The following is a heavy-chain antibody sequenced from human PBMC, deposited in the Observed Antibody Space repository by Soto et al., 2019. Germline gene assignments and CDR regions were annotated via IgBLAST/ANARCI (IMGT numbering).Heavy chain of an antibody. D-gene: IGHD3-10*01. Sequence: QVQLVQSGAEVKQPGASVKVSCKASGYTFTSYAIHWVRQAPGQSLEWMGWINTGNGNTRYSQNFQGRVTITRDTSARTVSLEINSLRSEDTAIYFCARAVTRTSRLGSQDAFDIWGQGTMVTVSS. CDR1: GYTFTSYA. CDR3: ARAVTRTSRLGSQDAFDI. J-gene: IGHJ3*02. CDR2: INTGNGNT. V-gene: IGHV1-3*04.